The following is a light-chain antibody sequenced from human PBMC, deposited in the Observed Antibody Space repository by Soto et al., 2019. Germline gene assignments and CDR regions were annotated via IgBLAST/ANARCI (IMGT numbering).Light chain of an antibody. J-gene: IGKJ1*01. Sequence: ETLLTQSPATLSMSPGETATLSCRASQSVSNSLAWYRQRPGQPPSLLIYATSTRATGVPARFTGRGSGTEFTLTISSLQSEDFAVYYCHQYYDWPPWTFGQGTKVEI. V-gene: IGKV3-15*01. CDR3: HQYYDWPPWT. CDR2: ATS. CDR1: QSVSNS.